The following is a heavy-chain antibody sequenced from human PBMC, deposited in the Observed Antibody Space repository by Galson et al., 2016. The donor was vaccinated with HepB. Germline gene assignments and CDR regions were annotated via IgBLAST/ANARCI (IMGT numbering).Heavy chain of an antibody. D-gene: IGHD3-3*01. CDR2: IKHSGST. CDR3: ARAKYDDYIWMGPFYYYGMDV. CDR1: GGSFSGYY. J-gene: IGHJ6*02. Sequence: SETLSLTCTVYGGSFSGYYWSWIRQPPGKGLEWIGEIKHSGSTKYNPSLKSRLTISVDTSQNQFSLTLSSVTAADTAVYYCARAKYDDYIWMGPFYYYGMDVWGQGTTVTVSS. V-gene: IGHV4-34*01.